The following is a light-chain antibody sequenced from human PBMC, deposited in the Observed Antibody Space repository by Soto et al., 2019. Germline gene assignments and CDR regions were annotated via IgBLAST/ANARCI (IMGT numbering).Light chain of an antibody. Sequence: EIVLTQSPGTLSLSVGDRVTLSCRASQSVSSYLAWYQQTPGQAPRLLIYDTSNRATGTPDRFSCSGSGTDFTLTISRLEPEDVTVYYCQKYGSSPLTFGVGTTVEIK. CDR3: QKYGSSPLT. J-gene: IGKJ4*01. CDR1: QSVSSY. V-gene: IGKV3-20*01. CDR2: DTS.